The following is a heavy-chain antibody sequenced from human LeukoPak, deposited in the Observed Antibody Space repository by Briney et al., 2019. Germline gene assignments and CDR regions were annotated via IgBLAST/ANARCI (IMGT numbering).Heavy chain of an antibody. CDR3: ARDKEDYYDSSGYSSFDY. CDR2: IIPIFGTA. CDR1: GGTFSSYA. J-gene: IGHJ4*02. D-gene: IGHD3-22*01. Sequence: GASVKVSCKASGGTFSSYAISWVRQAPGQGLEWMGGIIPIFGTANYAQKFQGRVTITADESTSTAYMELSSLRSEDTAVYYCARDKEDYYDSSGYSSFDYWGQGTLVTVSS. V-gene: IGHV1-69*13.